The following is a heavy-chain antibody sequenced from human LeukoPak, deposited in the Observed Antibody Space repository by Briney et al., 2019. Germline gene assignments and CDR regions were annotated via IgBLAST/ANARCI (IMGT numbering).Heavy chain of an antibody. D-gene: IGHD4-17*01. J-gene: IGHJ4*02. V-gene: IGHV4-4*07. CDR1: GGSISGYY. Sequence: SETLSLTCTVSGGSISGYYWSWIRQPAGRGLDWIGRIYTSGSTNYNPSLKSRVTMSVDTSKNQFSLKLSSVTAADTAVYYCARKRSHGDYVLDYWGQGTLVTVSS. CDR2: IYTSGST. CDR3: ARKRSHGDYVLDY.